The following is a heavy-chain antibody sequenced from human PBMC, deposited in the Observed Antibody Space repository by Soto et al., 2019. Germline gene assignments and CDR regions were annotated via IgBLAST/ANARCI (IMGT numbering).Heavy chain of an antibody. D-gene: IGHD2-2*01. J-gene: IGHJ6*02. CDR2: IHYSEST. V-gene: IGHV4-59*01. CDR3: ARARYQLLHPYYYGMDV. CDR1: GGSISSYY. Sequence: QVQLQESGPGLVKPSETLSLTCTVSGGSISSYYWSWIRQSPGKGLEWNGYIHYSESTKSNPSLKSRVTISVDTSRNQVSLKLSSVTAADSAVYFCARARYQLLHPYYYGMDVWGQGTTVTVSS.